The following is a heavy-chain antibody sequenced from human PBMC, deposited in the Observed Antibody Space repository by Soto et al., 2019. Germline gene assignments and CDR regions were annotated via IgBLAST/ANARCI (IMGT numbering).Heavy chain of an antibody. J-gene: IGHJ6*02. CDR1: GFTFSSYG. V-gene: IGHV3-30*03. Sequence: GGSLRLSCAASGFTFSSYGMHWVRQAPGKGLEWVSVISYDGSNKYYADSVKGRFTISRDNSKNTLYLQMNSLRAEDTAVYYCARDGPGMDVWGQGTTVTVSS. CDR2: ISYDGSNK. CDR3: ARDGPGMDV.